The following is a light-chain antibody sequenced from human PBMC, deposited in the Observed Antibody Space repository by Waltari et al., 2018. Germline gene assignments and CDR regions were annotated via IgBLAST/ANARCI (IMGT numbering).Light chain of an antibody. CDR3: SSFTTSHTLL. Sequence: QSALTQPASVSGTPGQSITLPCPGTSSDLGPYHYVSWYQQHTGKAPKLIIYEVSHRPSGISYRFSASKSGNTASLTITGLQTEDEADYYCSSFTTSHTLLFGGGTKLTV. CDR2: EVS. V-gene: IGLV2-14*01. CDR1: SSDLGPYHY. J-gene: IGLJ2*01.